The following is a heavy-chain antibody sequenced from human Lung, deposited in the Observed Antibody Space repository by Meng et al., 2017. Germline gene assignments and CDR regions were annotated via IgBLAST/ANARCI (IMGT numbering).Heavy chain of an antibody. V-gene: IGHV1-69*10. J-gene: IGHJ4*02. D-gene: IGHD2-2*01. CDR3: VTEYCGSTSCYVDF. CDR2: IIPVLGIA. CDR1: GGTFTTYT. Sequence: QVQLVQSGAEVKKPGSSVKVSCTASGGTFTTYTFNWVRQAPGHGLDCMGQIIPVLGIATYAQKFQGRVTITADKSTSTAYMELSSLTHDDTAIYFCVTEYCGSTSCYVDFWGQGTLVTVSS.